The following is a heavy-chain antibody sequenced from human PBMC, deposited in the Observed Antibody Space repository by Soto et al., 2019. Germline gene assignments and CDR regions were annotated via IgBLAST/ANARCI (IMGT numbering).Heavy chain of an antibody. D-gene: IGHD3-16*01. CDR1: GFTFSSYG. CDR3: ARDGGVCSYSAFYI. Sequence: QVQLVESGGGVVQPGRSLRLSCAASGFTFSSYGMHWVRQAPGKGLEWVAVIWYDGSNKYYADSVKGRFTIYRDNSKNTLYLQMNSLIAEDTSVYYCARDGGVCSYSAFYIWGQWKMVTVSS. V-gene: IGHV3-33*01. J-gene: IGHJ3*02. CDR2: IWYDGSNK.